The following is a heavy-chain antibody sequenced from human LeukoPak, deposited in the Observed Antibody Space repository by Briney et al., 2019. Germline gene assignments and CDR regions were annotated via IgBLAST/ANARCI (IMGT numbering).Heavy chain of an antibody. J-gene: IGHJ4*02. CDR2: ISENSGDT. V-gene: IGHV3-11*06. Sequence: PGGSLRLSCVASGFTFSASYMTWVRQPPGKGLEWLSYISENSGDTNYADSVKGRFTVSRDNAKNSLYLQMNSLRAEDTAVYYCARDRREQWFDYWGQGTLVTVSS. CDR1: GFTFSASY. D-gene: IGHD1-26*01. CDR3: ARDRREQWFDY.